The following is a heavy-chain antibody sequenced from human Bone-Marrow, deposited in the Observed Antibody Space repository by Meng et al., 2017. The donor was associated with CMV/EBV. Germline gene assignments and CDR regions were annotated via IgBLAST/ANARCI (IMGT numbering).Heavy chain of an antibody. CDR1: GGSFSGYY. J-gene: IGHJ4*02. Sequence: SETLSLTCAVYGGSFSGYYWSWIRQPPGKGLEWIGEINHSGSTNYNPSLKSRVTISVDTSKNQFSLKLNSVTAADTAIYYCARHVAARPDYWGQGIRVTVSS. D-gene: IGHD6-6*01. V-gene: IGHV4-34*01. CDR3: ARHVAARPDY. CDR2: INHSGST.